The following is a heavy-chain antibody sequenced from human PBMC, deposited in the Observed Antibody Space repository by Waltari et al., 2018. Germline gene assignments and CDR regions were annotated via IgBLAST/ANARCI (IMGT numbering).Heavy chain of an antibody. D-gene: IGHD6-19*01. Sequence: EVQLVESGGGIVQPGGSLRLSCAASGFIFSDYWMHWVRQAPGKGLVSVSLIKTDGTITGYADSVKGRFTISRDNAKKTLFLQMDSLTAEDTAIYYCVLYSSEPLGDCWGQGTLVTVSS. V-gene: IGHV3-74*01. CDR2: IKTDGTIT. CDR3: VLYSSEPLGDC. J-gene: IGHJ4*02. CDR1: GFIFSDYW.